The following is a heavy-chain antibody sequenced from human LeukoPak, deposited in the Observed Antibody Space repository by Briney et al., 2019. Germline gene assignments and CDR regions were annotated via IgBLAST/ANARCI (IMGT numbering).Heavy chain of an antibody. J-gene: IGHJ3*02. Sequence: GESLKISCKGSEYSFTKYWIGWVRQMPGKGLEWMGIINPGDSHTRHSPPFQGQVTISVDKSISTAYLQLNSLKASDTAMYYCARPIATGSYSAHDAFDIWGQGTMVTVSS. V-gene: IGHV5-51*01. CDR1: EYSFTKYW. CDR3: ARPIATGSYSAHDAFDI. CDR2: INPGDSHT. D-gene: IGHD1-26*01.